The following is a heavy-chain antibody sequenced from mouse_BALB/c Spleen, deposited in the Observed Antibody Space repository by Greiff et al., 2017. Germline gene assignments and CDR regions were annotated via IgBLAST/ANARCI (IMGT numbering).Heavy chain of an antibody. D-gene: IGHD2-2*01. V-gene: IGHV1-80*01. CDR3: ARARICYGSDY. Sequence: QVQLMESGAELVRPGSSVKISCTASGYAFSSYWVNWVKQRPGQGLEWIGQIYPGDGDTNYNGKFKGKATLTADKSSSTAYMQLSSLTSEDSAVYFCARARICYGSDYWGQGTSLTVSS. CDR1: GYAFSSYW. CDR2: IYPGDGDT. J-gene: IGHJ2*02.